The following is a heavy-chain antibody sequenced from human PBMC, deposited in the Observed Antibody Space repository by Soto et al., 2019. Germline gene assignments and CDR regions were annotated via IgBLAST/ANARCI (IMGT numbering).Heavy chain of an antibody. D-gene: IGHD6-13*01. CDR2: ISSSSSTI. V-gene: IGHV3-48*02. Sequence: EVQLVESGGGLVQPGGSLRLSCAASGFTFSSYSMNWVRQAPGKGLEWVSYISSSSSTIYYADSVKGRFTISRDNAKNSLYLQMHSLRDEDTAVYCCAVEGGSGWYVGYWGQGTLVTVSS. J-gene: IGHJ4*02. CDR3: AVEGGSGWYVGY. CDR1: GFTFSSYS.